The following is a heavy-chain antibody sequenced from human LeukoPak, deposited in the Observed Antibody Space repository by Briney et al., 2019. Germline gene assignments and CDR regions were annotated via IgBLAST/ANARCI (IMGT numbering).Heavy chain of an antibody. Sequence: PGGSLRLSCAASGFTFSDYYMSWIRQAPGKGLEWLSYISSGGSSISYADSVQGRFTISRDNAKNSLYLQMNSLRAEDTAMYYCAREMVATADYWGQGTLVTVS. J-gene: IGHJ4*02. CDR1: GFTFSDYY. V-gene: IGHV3-11*04. CDR3: AREMVATADY. D-gene: IGHD5-12*01. CDR2: ISSGGSSI.